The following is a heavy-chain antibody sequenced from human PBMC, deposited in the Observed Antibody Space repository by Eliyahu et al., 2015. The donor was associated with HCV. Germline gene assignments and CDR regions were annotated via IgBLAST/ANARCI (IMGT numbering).Heavy chain of an antibody. CDR2: ISSSGSTI. Sequence: QVQLVESGGGLVKPGGSLRLXXAASGFTFXXYYMXWIRQAPGKGLEWVXYISSSGSTIYYAXSVKGRFTISRDNAKNSLYLQMNSLRAEDTAVYYCARSEYSSSSPTRYYYGMDVWGQGTTVTVSS. V-gene: IGHV3-11*01. J-gene: IGHJ6*02. CDR1: GFTFXXYY. D-gene: IGHD6-6*01. CDR3: ARSEYSSSSPTRYYYGMDV.